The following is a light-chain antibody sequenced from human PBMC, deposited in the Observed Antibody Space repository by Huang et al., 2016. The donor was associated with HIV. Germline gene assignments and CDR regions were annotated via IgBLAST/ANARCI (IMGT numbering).Light chain of an antibody. J-gene: IGKJ1*01. CDR1: QGIANY. CDR2: DAS. CDR3: QQYDNLVT. Sequence: DIQMTQSPSSLSASVGDRVTITCQATQGIANYVNWYQQRPGKAPKLLIYDASTVETGVPARFSGSGSGTDFTLTISSLQPEDVATYYCQQYDNLVTFGQGTRVEIK. V-gene: IGKV1-33*01.